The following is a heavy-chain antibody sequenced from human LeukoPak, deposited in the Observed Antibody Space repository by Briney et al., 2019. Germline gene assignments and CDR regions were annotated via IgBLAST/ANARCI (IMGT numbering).Heavy chain of an antibody. Sequence: NASETLSLTCSVSGDSISGYYWNWIRQAAGKGLEWIGRIYSSENTNYNPSLKSRVTMSVDTSKNQFYLSLSSVTAADTAVYYRARVTVGAFFDYWGQGTLVTVSS. D-gene: IGHD4-11*01. J-gene: IGHJ4*02. CDR1: GDSISGYY. CDR3: ARVTVGAFFDY. V-gene: IGHV4-4*07. CDR2: IYSSENT.